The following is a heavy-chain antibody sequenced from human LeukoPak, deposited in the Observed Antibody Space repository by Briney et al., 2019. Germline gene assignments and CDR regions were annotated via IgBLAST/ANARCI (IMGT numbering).Heavy chain of an antibody. CDR1: GYTFTSYY. V-gene: IGHV1-2*02. CDR2: INPNSGGT. Sequence: ASVKVSCKASGYTFTSYYMHWVRQAPGQGLEWMGWINPNSGGTNYAQKFQGRVTMTRDTSISTAYMELSRLRSDDTAVYYCARTDSSGYYYDYWGQGTLVTVSS. D-gene: IGHD3-22*01. J-gene: IGHJ4*02. CDR3: ARTDSSGYYYDY.